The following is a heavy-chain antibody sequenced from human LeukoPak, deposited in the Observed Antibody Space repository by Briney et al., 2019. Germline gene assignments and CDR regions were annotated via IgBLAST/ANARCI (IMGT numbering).Heavy chain of an antibody. CDR1: GYIFTGYY. Sequence: ASVKVSCEASGYIFTGYYMHWVRQAPGQGLEWMGWINPNSGDTNYAQKFQGRVTMTRNTSISTAYMELSSLRSEDTAVYYCARDFGEMGEWELVRYYYYYMDVWGKGTTVTVSS. D-gene: IGHD1-26*01. CDR2: INPNSGDT. CDR3: ARDFGEMGEWELVRYYYYYMDV. V-gene: IGHV1-2*02. J-gene: IGHJ6*03.